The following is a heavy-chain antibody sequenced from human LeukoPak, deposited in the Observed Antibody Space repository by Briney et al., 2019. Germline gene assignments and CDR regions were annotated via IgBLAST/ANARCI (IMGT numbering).Heavy chain of an antibody. D-gene: IGHD6-19*01. Sequence: GGSLRLSCAASGFSFRSYAMHSVRQAPGRGLEWVAAISYDGSNKYYADSLKGRFTISRDDSKNTLYLQMNSLRAEDTAVYYCTKMHGTGWYFFGNWGQGTRVTVSS. CDR3: TKMHGTGWYFFGN. J-gene: IGHJ4*02. CDR2: ISYDGSNK. V-gene: IGHV3-30*18. CDR1: GFSFRSYA.